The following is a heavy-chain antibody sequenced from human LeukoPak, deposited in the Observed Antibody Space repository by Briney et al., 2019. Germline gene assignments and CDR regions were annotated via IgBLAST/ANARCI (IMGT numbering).Heavy chain of an antibody. CDR2: IFYSGST. D-gene: IGHD2-2*01. CDR1: GGSISTTTYY. Sequence: QPSETLSLTCTVSGGSISTTTYYWGWIRQPPGKGLEWIGSIFYSGSTYYNPSLKSRVTMSVDTSKNQFSLKLSSVTAADAAVYYCARDPVVTGFAFDIWGQGTMVTVSS. J-gene: IGHJ3*02. V-gene: IGHV4-39*07. CDR3: ARDPVVTGFAFDI.